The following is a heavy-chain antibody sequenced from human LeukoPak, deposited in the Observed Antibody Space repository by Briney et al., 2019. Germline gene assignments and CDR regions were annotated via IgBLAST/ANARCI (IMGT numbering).Heavy chain of an antibody. J-gene: IGHJ4*02. CDR3: ARVNYYDSSGYYHSPLDY. D-gene: IGHD3-22*01. Sequence: ASVTVSCKASGYTFTSYGISWVRQAPGQGLEWMGWISAYNGNTNYAQKLQGRVTMTTDTSTSTAYMELRSLGSDDTAVYYCARVNYYDSSGYYHSPLDYWGQGTLVTVSS. CDR1: GYTFTSYG. CDR2: ISAYNGNT. V-gene: IGHV1-18*01.